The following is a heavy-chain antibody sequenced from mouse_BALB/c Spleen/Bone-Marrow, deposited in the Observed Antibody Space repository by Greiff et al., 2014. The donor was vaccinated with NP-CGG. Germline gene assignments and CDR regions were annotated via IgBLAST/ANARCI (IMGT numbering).Heavy chain of an antibody. J-gene: IGHJ4*01. V-gene: IGHV14-3*02. CDR1: GFNIKDTY. Sequence: EVQLQQSGAELVKPGASVKLSCTASGFNIKDTYMHWVKQRPEQGLEWIGRIDPANGNTKYDPKFQGKATITADTSSNTAYLQLSSLTSEDTAVYYGTRGYGNYALYYYAMDYWGQGTSVSVSS. D-gene: IGHD2-10*02. CDR3: TRGYGNYALYYYAMDY. CDR2: IDPANGNT.